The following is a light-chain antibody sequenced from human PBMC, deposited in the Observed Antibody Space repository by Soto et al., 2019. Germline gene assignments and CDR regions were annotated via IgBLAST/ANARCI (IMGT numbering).Light chain of an antibody. CDR2: KES. Sequence: DIPLTQSPSTLSLSVWERVTLSCMASQTISSCLAWYHQKPGKPPKLLIYKESTLKSGVPPRFSGSGSGTEFILTISSLKPNDFAAYYCQHYSSYPETFGQGTKVDIK. J-gene: IGKJ1*01. CDR1: QTISSC. CDR3: QHYSSYPET. V-gene: IGKV1-5*03.